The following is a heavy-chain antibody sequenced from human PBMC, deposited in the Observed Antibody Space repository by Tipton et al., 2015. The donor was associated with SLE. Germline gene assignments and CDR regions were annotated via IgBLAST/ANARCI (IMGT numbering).Heavy chain of an antibody. CDR1: GGSISSYY. CDR3: ARSESYYSALTY. Sequence: TLSLTCTVSGGSISSYYWSWIRQPAGGGLEWIGRIYTNENTNYNPSLKSRVTMSVDTSKNQLSLNLSSVTAADTAVYYCARSESYYSALTYWGQGTLVTVSS. D-gene: IGHD1-26*01. J-gene: IGHJ4*02. CDR2: IYTNENT. V-gene: IGHV4-4*07.